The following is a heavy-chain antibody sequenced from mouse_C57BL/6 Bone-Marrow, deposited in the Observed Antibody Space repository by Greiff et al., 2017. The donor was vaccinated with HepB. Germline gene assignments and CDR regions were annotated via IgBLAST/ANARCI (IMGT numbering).Heavy chain of an antibody. V-gene: IGHV5-6*01. J-gene: IGHJ1*03. Sequence: EVQGVESGGDLVKPGGSLKLSCAASGFTFSSYGMSWVRQTPDKRLEWVATISSGGSYTYYPDSVKGRFTISRDNAKNTLYLQMSSLKSEDTAMYYCARHGGYWGYFDVWGTGTTVTVSS. CDR3: ARHGGYWGYFDV. CDR2: ISSGGSYT. D-gene: IGHD2-3*01. CDR1: GFTFSSYG.